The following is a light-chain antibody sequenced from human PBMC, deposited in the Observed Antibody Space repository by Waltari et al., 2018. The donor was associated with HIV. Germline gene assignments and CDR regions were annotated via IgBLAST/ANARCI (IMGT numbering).Light chain of an antibody. J-gene: IGKJ5*01. CDR2: WAS. CDR1: QSVLYISNNNNY. Sequence: DILMTQSPDSLSVSLCERATINCKSSQSVLYISNNNNYLAWYQQKPGQPPKLLIYWASTLESGVPDRFSGSGSGTDFTLTISSLQAEDVAVYYCQQYYSTPITFGQGTRLEIK. V-gene: IGKV4-1*01. CDR3: QQYYSTPIT.